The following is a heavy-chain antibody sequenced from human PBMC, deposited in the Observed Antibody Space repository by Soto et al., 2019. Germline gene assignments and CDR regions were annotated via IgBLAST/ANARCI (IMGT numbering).Heavy chain of an antibody. CDR2: INAGNGNT. CDR1: GDSFTSYS. Sequence: ASVKVSCEACGDSFTSYSMHWVRQATGQRLEWMGWINAGNGNTKYSQKFQGRVTITRDTSASTAYMELSSLRSEDTAVYYCARDSLHYYDSSGYFDPWGQGPLVTAPQ. D-gene: IGHD3-22*01. J-gene: IGHJ5*02. V-gene: IGHV1-3*01. CDR3: ARDSLHYYDSSGYFDP.